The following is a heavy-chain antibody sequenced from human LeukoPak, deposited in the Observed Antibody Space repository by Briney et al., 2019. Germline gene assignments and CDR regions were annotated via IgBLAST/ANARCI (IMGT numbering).Heavy chain of an antibody. CDR2: IYYSGST. J-gene: IGHJ4*02. D-gene: IGHD3-22*01. V-gene: IGHV4-59*01. CDR3: ARRTYFYDSSGYYFDY. CDR1: GGSISSYY. Sequence: PSETLSLTCTVSGGSISSYYWSWIRQTPGKGLECIGYIYYSGSTNYNPSLKSRVTISVDTSKNQFSLKLSSVTAADTAVYYCARRTYFYDSSGYYFDYWGQGTLVTVSS.